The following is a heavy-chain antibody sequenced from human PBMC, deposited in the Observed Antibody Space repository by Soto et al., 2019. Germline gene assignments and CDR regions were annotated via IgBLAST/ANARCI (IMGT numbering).Heavy chain of an antibody. CDR2: FYSSGRT. CDR3: ARRGSGREVFDY. CDR1: GGSISSGSFY. Sequence: LETLSLTCTVSGGSISSGSFYCGWIRQPPGKGLEWIGNFYSSGRTYYNPSLKSRLTMSVDTSKNQFSLNLNSVTAADTAVYYCARRGSGREVFDYWGQGTLVTVSS. J-gene: IGHJ4*02. D-gene: IGHD1-26*01. V-gene: IGHV4-39*01.